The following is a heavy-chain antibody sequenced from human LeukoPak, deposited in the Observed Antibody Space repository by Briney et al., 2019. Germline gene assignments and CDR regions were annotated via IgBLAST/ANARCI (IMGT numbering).Heavy chain of an antibody. CDR2: INSDGSST. CDR1: GFTFSSYW. CDR3: ARRGIAVAGLQVNAFDI. V-gene: IGHV3-74*01. D-gene: IGHD6-19*01. J-gene: IGHJ3*02. Sequence: GGSLRLSCAASGFTFSSYWMHWVRQAPGKGLVWVSRINSDGSSTNYADSVKGRFTISRDNAKNTLYLQMNSLRAEDTAVYYCARRGIAVAGLQVNAFDIWGQGTMVTVSS.